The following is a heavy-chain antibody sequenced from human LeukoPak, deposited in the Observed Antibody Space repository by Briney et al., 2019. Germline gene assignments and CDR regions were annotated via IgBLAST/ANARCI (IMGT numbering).Heavy chain of an antibody. CDR1: GVTISSQA. J-gene: IGHJ4*02. D-gene: IGHD2-15*01. CDR3: ARCGGGGSYYPPYYFDY. V-gene: IGHV3-9*01. CDR2: ISWNSGSI. Sequence: GGSLRLSCVASGVTISSQAMSWVRQAAGKGLEWVSGISWNSGSIGYADSVKGRFTISRDNAKNSLYLQMNSLRAEDTALYYCARCGGGGSYYPPYYFDYWGQGTLVTVSS.